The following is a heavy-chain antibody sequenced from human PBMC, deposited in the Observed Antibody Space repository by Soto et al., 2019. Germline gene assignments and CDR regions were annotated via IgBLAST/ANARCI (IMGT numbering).Heavy chain of an antibody. Sequence: GGSLRLSCAASGLTFSDYRMYWVRQAPGKGLVWVSHMNSDGSRISYADSVKGRFTISRDNAKNTLYLQMNSLRADDTAVYFCASGTGTTFDYWVQGTLVTVPQ. V-gene: IGHV3-74*01. CDR2: MNSDGSRI. J-gene: IGHJ4*02. CDR1: GLTFSDYR. CDR3: ASGTGTTFDY. D-gene: IGHD1-1*01.